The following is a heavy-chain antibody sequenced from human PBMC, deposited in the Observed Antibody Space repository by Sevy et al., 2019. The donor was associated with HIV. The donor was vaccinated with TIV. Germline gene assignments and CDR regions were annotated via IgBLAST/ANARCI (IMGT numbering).Heavy chain of an antibody. CDR2: ISGSGGST. J-gene: IGHJ6*02. V-gene: IGHV3-23*01. CDR3: ARDCSSTSCLWGLDV. D-gene: IGHD2-2*01. CDR1: GFTFSSYA. Sequence: GGSLRLSCVASGFTFSSYAMSWVRQAPGKGLEWVSAISGSGGSTYYADSVKGRFTISRDNSKNTLYLQMNSLRAEDTAIYFCARDCSSTSCLWGLDVWGQGTTVTVSS.